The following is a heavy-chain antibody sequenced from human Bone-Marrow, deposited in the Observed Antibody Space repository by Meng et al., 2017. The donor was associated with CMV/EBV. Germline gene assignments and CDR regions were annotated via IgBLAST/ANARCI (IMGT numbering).Heavy chain of an antibody. J-gene: IGHJ3*02. V-gene: IGHV1-18*01. CDR3: ARDLNGDYVLVRAFDI. Sequence: ASVKFSCKASGYTFTSYGISWVRQAPGQGLEWMGWISAYNGNTNYAQKLQGRVTMTTDTSTSTAYMELRSLRSDDTAVYYCARDLNGDYVLVRAFDIWGQGTMVTVSS. CDR1: GYTFTSYG. D-gene: IGHD4-17*01. CDR2: ISAYNGNT.